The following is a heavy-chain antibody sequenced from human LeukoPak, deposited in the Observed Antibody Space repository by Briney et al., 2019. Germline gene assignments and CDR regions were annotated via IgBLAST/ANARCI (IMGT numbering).Heavy chain of an antibody. CDR3: ARPMTTVTTGGAFDI. CDR2: ISSSGSTI. CDR1: GFTFSDYY. V-gene: IGHV3-11*01. Sequence: GGSLRLSCAAPGFTFSDYYMSWIRQAPGKGLEWVSYISSSGSTIYYADSVKGRFTISRDNAKNSLYLQMNSLRAEDTAVYYCARPMTTVTTGGAFDIWGQGTMVTVSS. J-gene: IGHJ3*02. D-gene: IGHD4-11*01.